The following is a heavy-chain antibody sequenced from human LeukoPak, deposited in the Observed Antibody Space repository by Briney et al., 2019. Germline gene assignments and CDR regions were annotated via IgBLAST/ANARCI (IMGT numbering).Heavy chain of an antibody. J-gene: IGHJ3*02. CDR3: GKDRYSGSLSPFDI. D-gene: IGHD1-26*01. CDR2: ISGGGGNT. V-gene: IGHV3-23*01. Sequence: GGSLRLSCAASKFAFSSYAMSWVRQAPGKGLEWVSAISGGGGNTYYADSVKGRFTISRDNSKNTLYLQMNSLRAEDTAVYYCGKDRYSGSLSPFDIWGQGTMVTVSS. CDR1: KFAFSSYA.